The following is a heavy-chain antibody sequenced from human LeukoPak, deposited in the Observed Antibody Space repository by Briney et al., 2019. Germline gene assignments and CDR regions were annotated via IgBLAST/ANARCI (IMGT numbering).Heavy chain of an antibody. V-gene: IGHV3-9*03. D-gene: IGHD1-1*01. CDR1: GFTFDDYA. CDR3: AKDIYGTGIQDAFDI. CDR2: ISWNSGRI. Sequence: QPGRSLSLSCAASGFTFDDYAMHCVRQAPGLGLEWVSSISWNSGRIGYADSVKGRFTISRDNAKNSLYLQMNSLRAEDMALYFCAKDIYGTGIQDAFDIWDQGKMVTDSS. J-gene: IGHJ3*02.